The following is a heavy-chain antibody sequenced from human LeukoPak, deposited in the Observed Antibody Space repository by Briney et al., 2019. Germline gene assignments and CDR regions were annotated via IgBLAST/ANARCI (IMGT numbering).Heavy chain of an antibody. CDR3: ARGAFGDAFDI. CDR2: IDYSGSS. V-gene: IGHV4-31*03. D-gene: IGHD3-10*01. Sequence: SQTLSLTCKVSGESLSSSGYYWSWVRQHPGKGLEWIGSIDYSGSSHYNPSLKSRVIISEDTSNNQFSLKLSSVTAADTAVYYCARGAFGDAFDIWGQGTMVTVSS. J-gene: IGHJ3*02. CDR1: GESLSSSGYY.